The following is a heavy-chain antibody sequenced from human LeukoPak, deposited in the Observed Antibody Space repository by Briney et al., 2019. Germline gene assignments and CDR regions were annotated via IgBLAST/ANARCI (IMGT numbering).Heavy chain of an antibody. CDR3: AREIGMGAFDYYYYGMDV. J-gene: IGHJ6*02. D-gene: IGHD3-16*01. CDR1: GYTFTSYG. Sequence: GASVKVSCKASGYTFTSYGISWVRQAPGQGLEWMGWISAYNGNTNYAQKLQGRVTMTTDTSTSTVYMELSSLRSEDTAVYYCAREIGMGAFDYYYYGMDVWGQGTTVTVSS. CDR2: ISAYNGNT. V-gene: IGHV1-18*01.